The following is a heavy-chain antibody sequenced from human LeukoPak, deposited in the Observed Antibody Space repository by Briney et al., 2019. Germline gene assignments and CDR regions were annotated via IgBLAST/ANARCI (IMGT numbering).Heavy chain of an antibody. CDR3: ARDSVGSGWPYYYYYGMDV. CDR1: GFTFSSYW. J-gene: IGHJ6*02. V-gene: IGHV3-7*01. CDR2: IKQDGSEK. D-gene: IGHD6-19*01. Sequence: GGSLRLSCAASGFTFSSYWMSWVRQAPGKGLEWVVNIKQDGSEKYYVDSVKGRFTISRDNAKNSLYLQMNSLRAEDTAVYYCARDSVGSGWPYYYYYGMDVWGQGTTVTVSS.